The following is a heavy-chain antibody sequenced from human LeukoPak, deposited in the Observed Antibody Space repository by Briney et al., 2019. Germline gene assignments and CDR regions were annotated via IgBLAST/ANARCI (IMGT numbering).Heavy chain of an antibody. CDR1: GGSFSGYY. J-gene: IGHJ4*02. D-gene: IGHD3-16*02. CDR2: INHSGST. Sequence: SETLSLTCAVYGGSFSGYYWSWIRQPPGKGLEWIGEINHSGSTNYNPSLKSRVTISVDTSKNQFSLKLSSVTAADTAVYYCARRVTFGGVIVVFDYWGQGTLVTVPS. V-gene: IGHV4-34*01. CDR3: ARRVTFGGVIVVFDY.